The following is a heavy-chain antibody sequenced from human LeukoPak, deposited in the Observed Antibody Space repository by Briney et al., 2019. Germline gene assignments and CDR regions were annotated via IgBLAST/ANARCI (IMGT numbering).Heavy chain of an antibody. J-gene: IGHJ4*02. CDR2: IYYSGST. V-gene: IGHV4-38-2*01. CDR1: EFTFSSYG. Sequence: GSLRLSCAASEFTFSSYGMHWVRQAPGKGLEWIGSIYYSGSTYYNPSLKSRVTISVDTSKNQFSLKLSSVTAADTAVYYCARGPLRYYFDYWGQGTLVTVSS. CDR3: ARGPLRYYFDY.